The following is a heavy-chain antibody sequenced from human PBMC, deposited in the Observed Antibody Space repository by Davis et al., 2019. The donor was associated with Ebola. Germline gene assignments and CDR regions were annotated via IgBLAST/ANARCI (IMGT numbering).Heavy chain of an antibody. CDR2: ISYDGSNK. V-gene: IGHV3-30*18. CDR1: GFTFSNYG. Sequence: GGSLRLSCVASGFTFSNYGMHWVRQAPGKGLEWVAVISYDGSNKYYADSVKGRFTISRDNSKNTLYLQMNSLRVEDTAVYYCAKDRGESSGYYYFDYWGQGTLVTVSS. CDR3: AKDRGESSGYYYFDY. J-gene: IGHJ4*02. D-gene: IGHD3-22*01.